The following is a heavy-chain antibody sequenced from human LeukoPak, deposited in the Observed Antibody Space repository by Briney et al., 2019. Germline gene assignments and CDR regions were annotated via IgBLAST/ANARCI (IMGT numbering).Heavy chain of an antibody. V-gene: IGHV1-2*02. CDR3: ARVDPPYGDWPYFDY. Sequence: ASVTVSCKASGYSFTDYYIHWVRQAPGQGLEWMAWINPNSGGTNYAQKFQGRVTMTRDTSISTAYMELSRLRSDDTAVYYCARVDPPYGDWPYFDYWGQGTLVTVSS. CDR1: GYSFTDYY. J-gene: IGHJ4*02. D-gene: IGHD4-17*01. CDR2: INPNSGGT.